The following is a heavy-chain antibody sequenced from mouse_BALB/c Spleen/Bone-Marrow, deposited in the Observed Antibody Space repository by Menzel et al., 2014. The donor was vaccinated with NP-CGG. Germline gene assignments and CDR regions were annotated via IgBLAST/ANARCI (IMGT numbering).Heavy chain of an antibody. Sequence: EVMLVESGGGLVKPGGSLKLSCAASGFTFSSYTMSWVRQTPEKRLEWVATISSGGSYTYYPDSVKGRFTISRDNAKNTLYLQMSCLKSEDTAMYYCTRDPFYYGSSYAMDYWGQGTSVTVSS. D-gene: IGHD1-1*01. CDR3: TRDPFYYGSSYAMDY. V-gene: IGHV5-6-4*01. J-gene: IGHJ4*01. CDR2: ISSGGSYT. CDR1: GFTFSSYT.